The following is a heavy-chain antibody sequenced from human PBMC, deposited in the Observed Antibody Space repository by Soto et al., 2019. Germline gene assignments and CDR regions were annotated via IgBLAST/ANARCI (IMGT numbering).Heavy chain of an antibody. J-gene: IGHJ4*02. CDR3: TRRPATGLYYFQS. CDR1: GFTFADYA. D-gene: IGHD6-13*01. Sequence: EVQLVESGGGLVQPGRSLRLSCAASGFTFADYAMHWVRHSPGKGLEWVSGISWNSGTIDYADSVKGRFTISRDNAKNSLYLQMNSLRPEDTALYYCTRRPATGLYYFQSWGQGSLVTVSS. CDR2: ISWNSGTI. V-gene: IGHV3-9*01.